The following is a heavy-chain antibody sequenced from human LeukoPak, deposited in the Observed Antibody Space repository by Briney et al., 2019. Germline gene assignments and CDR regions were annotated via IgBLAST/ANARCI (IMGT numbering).Heavy chain of an antibody. CDR2: ISYDGSNK. CDR3: AKDVYYGSGSYGDY. D-gene: IGHD3-10*01. V-gene: IGHV3-30*18. J-gene: IGHJ4*02. CDR1: GLTFSSYG. Sequence: GGSLRLSCAASGLTFSSYGMHWVRQAPGKGLEWVAVISYDGSNKYYADSVKGRFTISRDNSKNTLYLQMNSLRAEDTAVYYCAKDVYYGSGSYGDYWGQGTLVTVSS.